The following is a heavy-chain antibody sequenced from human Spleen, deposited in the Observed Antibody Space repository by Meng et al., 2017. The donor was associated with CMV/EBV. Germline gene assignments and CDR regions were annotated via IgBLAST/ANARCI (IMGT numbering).Heavy chain of an antibody. V-gene: IGHV4-34*01. J-gene: IGHJ4*02. Sequence: SQTLSLTCAVYGGSFSGYYWSWIHQPPGKGLEWIGEINHSGSTNYNPSLKSRVTISVDTSKNQFSLKLSSVTAADTAVYYCARQSKAQYQLLYYFDYWGQGTLVTVSS. CDR2: INHSGST. CDR3: ARQSKAQYQLLYYFDY. CDR1: GGSFSGYY. D-gene: IGHD2-2*01.